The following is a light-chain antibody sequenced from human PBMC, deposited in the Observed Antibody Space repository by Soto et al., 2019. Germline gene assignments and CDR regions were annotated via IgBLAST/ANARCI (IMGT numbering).Light chain of an antibody. CDR3: GTWDSSLSAVV. Sequence: QSVLTQPPSMSAARGQKVTISCSGSSSNIGNNYVSWYQQLPGTAPKLLIYENNKRPSGIPDRFSGSKSGTSATLGITGLQTGDEADYYCGTWDSSLSAVVFGGGTKLTVL. V-gene: IGLV1-51*02. CDR1: SSNIGNNY. J-gene: IGLJ2*01. CDR2: ENN.